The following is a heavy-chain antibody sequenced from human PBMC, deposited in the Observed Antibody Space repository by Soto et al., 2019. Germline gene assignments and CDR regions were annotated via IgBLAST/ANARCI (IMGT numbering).Heavy chain of an antibody. J-gene: IGHJ6*03. V-gene: IGHV3-11*01. CDR1: GFTFSDYY. CDR2: ISSSGSTI. CDR3: ARATPAAMLIYYYYYYMDV. D-gene: IGHD2-2*01. Sequence: PGGSLRLSCAASGFTFSDYYTSWIRQAPGKGLEWVSYISSSGSTIYYADSVKGRFTISRDNAKNSLYLQMNSLRAEDTAVYYCARATPAAMLIYYYYYYMDVWGKGTTVTVSS.